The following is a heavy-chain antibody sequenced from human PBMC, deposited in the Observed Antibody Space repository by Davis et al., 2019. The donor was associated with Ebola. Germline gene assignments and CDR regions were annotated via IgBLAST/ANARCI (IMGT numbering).Heavy chain of an antibody. Sequence: ASVKVSCKASGYTFTSYGISWVRQAPGQGLEWMGWISAYNGNTNYAQKLQGRVTMTTDTSTSTAYMELRSLRSDDTAVYYCARGGDTIFGVVTPHYYHYYGMDVWGQGTTVTVSS. CDR1: GYTFTSYG. V-gene: IGHV1-18*01. CDR3: ARGGDTIFGVVTPHYYHYYGMDV. D-gene: IGHD3-3*01. CDR2: ISAYNGNT. J-gene: IGHJ6*02.